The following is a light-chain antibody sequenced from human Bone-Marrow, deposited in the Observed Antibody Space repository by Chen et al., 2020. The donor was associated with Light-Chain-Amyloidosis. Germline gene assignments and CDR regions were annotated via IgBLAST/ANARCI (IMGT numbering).Light chain of an antibody. Sequence: SYELTQPPSVSVSPGQTARITCSGEDLPTKYAYWYQQKPGQAPALVIHRDTERPSGISERFSGSSSGTTATLTISGVQAEDEADYHCQAADSSGTYEVIFGGGTKLTVL. CDR3: QAADSSGTYEVI. J-gene: IGLJ2*01. V-gene: IGLV3-25*03. CDR1: DLPTKY. CDR2: RDT.